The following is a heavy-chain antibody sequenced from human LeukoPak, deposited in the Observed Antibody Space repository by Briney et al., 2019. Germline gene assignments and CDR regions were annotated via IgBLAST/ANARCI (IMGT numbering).Heavy chain of an antibody. CDR2: INPSGGST. V-gene: IGHV1-46*01. D-gene: IGHD6-13*01. CDR1: GGTFSSYA. CDR3: ARVILRAAAAYFDY. Sequence: ASVKVSCKASGGTFSSYAISWVRQAPGQGLEWMGIINPSGGSTSYAQKFQGRVTMTRDTSTSTVYMELSSLRSEDTAVYYCARVILRAAAAYFDYWGQGTLVTVSS. J-gene: IGHJ4*02.